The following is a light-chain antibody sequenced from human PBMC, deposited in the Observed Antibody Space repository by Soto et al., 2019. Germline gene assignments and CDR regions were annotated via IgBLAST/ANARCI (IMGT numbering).Light chain of an antibody. V-gene: IGLV2-14*01. CDR3: SSYTSSPYV. Sequence: QSALTQPASVSGSPGQSITISCTGTSSDVGGYNYVSWYQQHPGKAPKLMIYEVSNRPSGVPNRFSGSKSGNTASLTISGLQAEDEADYYCSSYTSSPYVFGTGTKVTVL. CDR2: EVS. CDR1: SSDVGGYNY. J-gene: IGLJ1*01.